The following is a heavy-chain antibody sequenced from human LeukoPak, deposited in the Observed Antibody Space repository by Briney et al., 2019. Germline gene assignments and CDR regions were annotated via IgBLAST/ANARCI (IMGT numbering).Heavy chain of an antibody. Sequence: GRSLRLSCAASGFTFSNYGIHWVRQAPGKGLEWVGIIWYDGSKKYHADSVKGRFTISRDNSKNTLYLEMNSLRAEDTAVYYCARPYYSNYYYYTLDVWGQGTTVTVSS. CDR1: GFTFSNYG. D-gene: IGHD3-22*01. J-gene: IGHJ6*02. CDR2: IWYDGSKK. CDR3: ARPYYSNYYYYTLDV. V-gene: IGHV3-33*01.